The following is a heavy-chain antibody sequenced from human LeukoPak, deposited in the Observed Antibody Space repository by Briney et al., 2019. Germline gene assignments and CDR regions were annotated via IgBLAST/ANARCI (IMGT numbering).Heavy chain of an antibody. Sequence: GGPLRLSCAASGFTFSTYGMHWVRQAPGKGLEWVTFIQHNGSNKYYEDSVKGRFTVSRDNSKNTLYLQMNSLRAEDTALYYCVPGDEIKYWGQGTLVTVSS. CDR1: GFTFSTYG. D-gene: IGHD2-21*02. J-gene: IGHJ4*02. CDR3: VPGDEIKY. V-gene: IGHV3-30*02. CDR2: IQHNGSNK.